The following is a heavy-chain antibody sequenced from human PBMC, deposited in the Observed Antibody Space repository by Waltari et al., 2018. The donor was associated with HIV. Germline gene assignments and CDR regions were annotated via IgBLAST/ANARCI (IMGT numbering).Heavy chain of an antibody. D-gene: IGHD1-26*01. CDR3: ARDTGIVGATPYYYYGMDV. CDR1: GGSISSYY. Sequence: QVQLQESGPGLVKPSETLSLTCTVSGGSISSYYWSWIRQPAGKGLEWIGRIYTSGSTNYNPSLKSRVTMSVDTSKNQFSLKLSSVTAADTAVYYCARDTGIVGATPYYYYGMDVWGQGTTVTVSS. V-gene: IGHV4-4*07. CDR2: IYTSGST. J-gene: IGHJ6*02.